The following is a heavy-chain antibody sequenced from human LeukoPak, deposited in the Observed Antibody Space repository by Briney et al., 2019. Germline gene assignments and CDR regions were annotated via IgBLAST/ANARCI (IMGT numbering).Heavy chain of an antibody. CDR3: ARPVVVTANIWFDP. CDR1: GGSISSSSYY. CDR2: IYYSGST. Sequence: TSSETRSLTCTVSGGSISSSSYYWGWILQPPGKGLEWTGRIYYSGSTYYNPSLKSRVTISVDPSKNQFSLKLSSVTAADTAVYYCARPVVVTANIWFDPWGQGTLVTVSS. V-gene: IGHV4-39*01. D-gene: IGHD2-21*02. J-gene: IGHJ5*02.